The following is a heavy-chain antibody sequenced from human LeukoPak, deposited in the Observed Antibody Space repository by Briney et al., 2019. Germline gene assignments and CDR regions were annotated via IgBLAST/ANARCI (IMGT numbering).Heavy chain of an antibody. CDR2: ISSSSSTI. V-gene: IGHV3-48*02. D-gene: IGHD3-10*01. CDR3: RRGAFLFSVDSPGSSLDS. J-gene: IGHJ4*02. Sequence: PGGSLRLSCAASGFTFSSYSMNWVRQAPGKGLEWVSYISSSSSTIYYADSVKGRFTISRDNAKNSLYLQMNSLRDEDTAVYYCRRGAFLFSVDSPGSSLDSWGREPWSPSPQ. CDR1: GFTFSSYS.